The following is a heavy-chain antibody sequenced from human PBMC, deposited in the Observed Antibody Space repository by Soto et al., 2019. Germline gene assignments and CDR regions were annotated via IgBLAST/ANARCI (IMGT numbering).Heavy chain of an antibody. CDR1: GGSISSGGYY. CDR3: ARAKLLLWFGELYY. V-gene: IGHV4-31*03. J-gene: IGHJ4*02. CDR2: IYYSGST. Sequence: QVQLQESGPGLVKPSQTLSLTCTVSGGSISSGGYYWSWIRQHPGKGLEWIGYIYYSGSTYYNPSLERRVXXSVDTSKNQFSLKLSSVTAADTAVYYCARAKLLLWFGELYYWGQGTLVTVSS. D-gene: IGHD3-10*01.